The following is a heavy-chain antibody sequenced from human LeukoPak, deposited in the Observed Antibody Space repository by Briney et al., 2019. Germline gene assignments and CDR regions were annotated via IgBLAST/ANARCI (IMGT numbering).Heavy chain of an antibody. CDR3: ASSDDYGGNRFDY. Sequence: GGSLRLSCAASGFPFSIYIMNWVRQPPGKGLEWVSYISSSSTSIYYADSVKRRFTVSRDNAKNSLYLQMNSLRDDDTAVYYCASSDDYGGNRFDYWGQGTLVTVSS. V-gene: IGHV3-48*02. CDR1: GFPFSIYI. D-gene: IGHD4-23*01. J-gene: IGHJ4*02. CDR2: ISSSSTSI.